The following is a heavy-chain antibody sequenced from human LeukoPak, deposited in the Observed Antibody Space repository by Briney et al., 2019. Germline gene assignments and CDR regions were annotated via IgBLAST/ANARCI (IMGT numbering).Heavy chain of an antibody. CDR1: GITLSNAW. CDR3: ARDTSEYLY. J-gene: IGHJ4*02. CDR2: IKQDGSEK. Sequence: GGSLRLSCEASGITLSNAWMNWVRQAPGKGLEWVANIKQDGSEKYYVDSVKGRFTISRDNAKDSLYLQMNSLRAEDTAVYYCARDTSEYLYWGQGTLVTVSS. D-gene: IGHD6-6*01. V-gene: IGHV3-7*01.